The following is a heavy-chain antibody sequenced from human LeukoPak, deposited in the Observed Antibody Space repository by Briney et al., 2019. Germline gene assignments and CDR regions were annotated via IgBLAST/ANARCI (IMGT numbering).Heavy chain of an antibody. D-gene: IGHD5-24*01. J-gene: IGHJ4*02. CDR2: IYYSGST. Sequence: PSETLSLTCTVSGGSISSGGYYWSWIRQHPGKGLEWIGYIYYSGSTYYNPSLKSRVTISVDTSKNQFSLKLSSVTAADTAVYYCARGKVEMAANLYYFDYWGQGTLVTVSS. CDR1: GGSISSGGYY. V-gene: IGHV4-31*03. CDR3: ARGKVEMAANLYYFDY.